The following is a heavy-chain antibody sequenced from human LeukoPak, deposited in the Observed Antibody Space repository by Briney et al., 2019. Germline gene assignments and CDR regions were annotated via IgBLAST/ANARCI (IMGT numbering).Heavy chain of an antibody. V-gene: IGHV1-2*06. D-gene: IGHD1-26*01. Sequence: ASVKGSCKASGYTFTGYWHWVRQAPGQGLEWMGRINPNSEGTDYAQTFRGRVTMTRDTSVSTAYMELSSLRSDDTAVYYCARFLSGSHDAFDIWGQGTMVTVSS. J-gene: IGHJ3*02. CDR1: GYTFTGYW. CDR2: INPNSEGT. CDR3: ARFLSGSHDAFDI.